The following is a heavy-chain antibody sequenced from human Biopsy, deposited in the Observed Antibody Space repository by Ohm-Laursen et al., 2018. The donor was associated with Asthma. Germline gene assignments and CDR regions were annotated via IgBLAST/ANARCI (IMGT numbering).Heavy chain of an antibody. D-gene: IGHD3-10*01. CDR1: GYTFNSAG. Sequence: ASVKVSCKTSGYTFNSAGISWVRQAPGQGLEWMGWISVYNGNTKVAQKLQNRVTMITDTSTSTAYMELRSLRSDDTAVYFCARAVDYSHYYGIDVWGQGTTVTVS. V-gene: IGHV1-18*01. CDR2: ISVYNGNT. J-gene: IGHJ6*02. CDR3: ARAVDYSHYYGIDV.